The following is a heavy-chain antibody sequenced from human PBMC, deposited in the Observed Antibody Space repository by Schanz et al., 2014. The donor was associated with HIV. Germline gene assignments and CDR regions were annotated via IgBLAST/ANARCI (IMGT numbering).Heavy chain of an antibody. Sequence: QVQLVQSGAEVKKPGASVKVSCKASGYTFTSYGISWVRQAPGQGLEWMGWISAYNGNTNYAQKFQGRVTMTRDTSINTAYMELSGLTSDDTAVYYCARGLKDYYYALDAWGQGTTVIVSS. J-gene: IGHJ6*02. CDR2: ISAYNGNT. V-gene: IGHV1-18*01. CDR3: ARGLKDYYYALDA. D-gene: IGHD3-16*01. CDR1: GYTFTSYG.